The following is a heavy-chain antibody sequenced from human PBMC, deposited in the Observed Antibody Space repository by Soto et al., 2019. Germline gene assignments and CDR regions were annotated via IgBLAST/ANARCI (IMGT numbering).Heavy chain of an antibody. CDR2: LYYGGST. J-gene: IGHJ5*02. V-gene: IGHV4-39*01. CDR1: GGSIISSSYC. CDR3: AKYYDILTGYSQSVFDP. Sequence: PSATLSLTLTVSGGSIISSSYCCGWIRQPPGKGLDWIVSLYYGGSTYYNPSLKSRVTISVDTSKNQFSLKLSSVTAADTAVYYCAKYYDILTGYSQSVFDPWGQEPWSPSPQ. D-gene: IGHD3-9*01.